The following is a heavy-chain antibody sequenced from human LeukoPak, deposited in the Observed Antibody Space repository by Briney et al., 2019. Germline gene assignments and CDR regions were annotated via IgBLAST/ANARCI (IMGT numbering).Heavy chain of an antibody. Sequence: SETLSLTCTVSGGSISSSSYYWGWIRQPPGKGLEWIGSIYYSGTTYYNPSLESRVTISIDTSKNQFSVKLTSVTAADTAVYYCARDQGAVAGIDPWGQGTLVSVSS. CDR2: IYYSGTT. CDR1: GGSISSSSYY. V-gene: IGHV4-39*07. D-gene: IGHD6-19*01. J-gene: IGHJ5*02. CDR3: ARDQGAVAGIDP.